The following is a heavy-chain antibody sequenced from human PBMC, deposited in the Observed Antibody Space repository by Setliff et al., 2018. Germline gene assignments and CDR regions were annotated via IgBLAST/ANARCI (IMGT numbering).Heavy chain of an antibody. CDR1: GDSLRSSSSYY. J-gene: IGHJ4*02. D-gene: IGHD1-1*01. V-gene: IGHV4-39*02. CDR3: AREAGTI. CDR2: IYYTGNS. Sequence: SETLSLTCTVSGDSLRSSSSYYWAWIRQPPGKGLEWIGSIYYTGNSYYNPSLRSRITMSMDTSKNQFSLRLTSVTAADTAVYYCAREAGTIWGQGTLVTVSS.